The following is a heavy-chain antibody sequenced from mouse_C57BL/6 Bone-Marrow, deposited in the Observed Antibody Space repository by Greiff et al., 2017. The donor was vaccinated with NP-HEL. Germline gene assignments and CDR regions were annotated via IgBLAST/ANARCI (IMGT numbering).Heavy chain of an antibody. J-gene: IGHJ3*01. CDR2: IRSKSNNYAI. CDR3: VPLGLTGCAY. Sequence: VQAVESGGGLVQPKGSLKLSCAASGFSFNTYAMNWVRQAPGKGLEWVARIRSKSNNYAIYYADPVKDRFTISRDKSESMLYLQMNSLKTEDTAIYYCVPLGLTGCAYWGQGTLVTVSA. CDR1: GFSFNTYA. V-gene: IGHV10-1*01.